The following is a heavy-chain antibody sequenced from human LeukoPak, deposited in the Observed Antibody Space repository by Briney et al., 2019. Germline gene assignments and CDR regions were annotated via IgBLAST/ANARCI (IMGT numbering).Heavy chain of an antibody. D-gene: IGHD6-6*01. Sequence: GGSLRLSCTASGFTFGDYAMSWFRQAPGKGLEWVGFIRSKAYGGTTEYAASVKGRFTISRDDSKSIAYLQMNSLKTEDTAVYYCTRARSSSFTITNWFDPWGQGTLVTVSS. J-gene: IGHJ5*02. CDR3: TRARSSSFTITNWFDP. CDR1: GFTFGDYA. V-gene: IGHV3-49*03. CDR2: IRSKAYGGTT.